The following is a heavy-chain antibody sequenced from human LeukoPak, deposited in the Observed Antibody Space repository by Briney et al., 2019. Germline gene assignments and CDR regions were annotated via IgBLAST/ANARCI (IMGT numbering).Heavy chain of an antibody. J-gene: IGHJ4*02. V-gene: IGHV3-21*04. CDR3: AGDSPPDNDY. Sequence: GGSLRLSCAASGFTFSSYSMNWVRQPPGKGLEWVSSISSSSSYIYYADSVKGRFTISRDNAKNSLHLQMNSLRAEDTAVYYCAGDSPPDNDYWGQGTLVTVSS. CDR1: GFTFSSYS. CDR2: ISSSSSYI.